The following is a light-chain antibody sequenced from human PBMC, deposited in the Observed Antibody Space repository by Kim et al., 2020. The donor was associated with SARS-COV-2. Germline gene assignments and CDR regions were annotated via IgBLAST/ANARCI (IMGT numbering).Light chain of an antibody. CDR3: QAWDSRTAYV. J-gene: IGLJ2*01. Sequence: SYELTQPPSVSVSPGQTASITCSGDKLGDKYACWYQQKPGQSPVLVIYQDSKRPSGIPERFSGSNSGNTATLTISGTQAMDEADYYCQAWDSRTAYVFGG. CDR2: QDS. V-gene: IGLV3-1*01. CDR1: KLGDKY.